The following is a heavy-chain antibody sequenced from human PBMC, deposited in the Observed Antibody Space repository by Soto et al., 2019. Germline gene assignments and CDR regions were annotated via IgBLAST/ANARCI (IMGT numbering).Heavy chain of an antibody. CDR3: ARDLQDIVVVPVAATWGAFDI. CDR1: GYTFTGYY. Sequence: ASVKVSCKASGYTFTGYYMHWVRQAPGQGLEWMGWINPNSGGTNYAQKFQGWVTMTRDTSISTAYMELSRLRSDDTAVYYCARDLQDIVVVPVAATWGAFDIWGQGTMVNVS. CDR2: INPNSGGT. D-gene: IGHD2-2*01. V-gene: IGHV1-2*04. J-gene: IGHJ3*02.